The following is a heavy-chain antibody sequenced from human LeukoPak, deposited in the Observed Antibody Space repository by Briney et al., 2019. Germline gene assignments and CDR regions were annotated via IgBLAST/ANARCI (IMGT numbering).Heavy chain of an antibody. D-gene: IGHD3-10*01. CDR3: ARLLWFGEFSYNWFDP. CDR2: IYHSGST. J-gene: IGHJ5*02. V-gene: IGHV4-30-2*01. CDR1: GGSISSGGYS. Sequence: SQTLFLTCAVSGGSISSGGYSWSWIRQPPGKGLEWIGYIYHSGSTYYNPSLKSRVTISVDRSKNQFSLKLSSVTAADTAVYYCARLLWFGEFSYNWFDPWGQGTLVTVSS.